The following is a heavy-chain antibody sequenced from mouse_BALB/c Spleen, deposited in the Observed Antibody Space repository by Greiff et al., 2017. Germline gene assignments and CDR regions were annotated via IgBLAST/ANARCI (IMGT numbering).Heavy chain of an antibody. CDR2: INPSTGYT. V-gene: IGHV1-7*01. CDR3: ASTDKGGYYAMDY. J-gene: IGHJ4*01. Sequence: QVQLKESGAELAKPGASVKMSCKASGYTFTSYWMHWVKQRPGQGLEWIGYINPSTGYTEYNQKFKDKATLTADKSSSTAYMQLSSLTSEDSAVYYCASTDKGGYYAMDYWGQGTSVTVSS. CDR1: GYTFTSYW.